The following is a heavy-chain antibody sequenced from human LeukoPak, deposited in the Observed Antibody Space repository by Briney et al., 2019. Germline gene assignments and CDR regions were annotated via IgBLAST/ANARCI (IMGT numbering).Heavy chain of an antibody. D-gene: IGHD1-26*01. CDR1: GGTFSSYA. V-gene: IGHV1-69*04. CDR2: IVPILGIA. CDR3: AREKVGATNRYSDY. J-gene: IGHJ4*02. Sequence: GASVKVSCKASGGTFSSYAISWVRQAPGQGLEWMGRIVPILGIASYAQKFQGRVTITADKSTSTAYIQLSSLRSEDTAVYYCAREKVGATNRYSDYWGQGTQVTVSS.